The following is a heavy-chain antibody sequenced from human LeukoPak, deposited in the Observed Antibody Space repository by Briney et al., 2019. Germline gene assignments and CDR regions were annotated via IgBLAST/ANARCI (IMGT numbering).Heavy chain of an antibody. Sequence: ASVKVSCKASGYTFTSYEINWVRQATGQGLEWLGWMNPNSGHTGYAQRFQGRVTMTRNTSISTAYMELSSLRSEDTAVYYCARASQGLRYCSSTSCYAVGDYWGQGTLVTVSS. D-gene: IGHD2-2*01. CDR2: MNPNSGHT. CDR3: ARASQGLRYCSSTSCYAVGDY. V-gene: IGHV1-8*01. CDR1: GYTFTSYE. J-gene: IGHJ4*02.